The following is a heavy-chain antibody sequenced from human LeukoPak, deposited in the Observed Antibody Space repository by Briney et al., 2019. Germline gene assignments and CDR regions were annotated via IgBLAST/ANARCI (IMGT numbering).Heavy chain of an antibody. CDR1: RFTFSSYS. CDR2: IYYSGST. J-gene: IGHJ6*03. CDR3: ARDDPLYYYYMDV. Sequence: GSLRLSCAASRFTFSSYSMNWVRQPPGKGLEWLGSIYYSGSTYYNPSLKSRVTISVDTSKNQFSLKLSSVTAADTAVYYCARDDPLYYYYMDVWGKGTTVTVSS. V-gene: IGHV4-39*07.